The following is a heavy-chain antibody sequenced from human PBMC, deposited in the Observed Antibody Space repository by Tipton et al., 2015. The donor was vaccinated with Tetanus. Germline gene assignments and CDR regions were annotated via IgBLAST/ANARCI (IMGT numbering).Heavy chain of an antibody. Sequence: TLSLICTVSGDSISRGGYFWNWIRQRPGKGPEWIGYIYYSGSTYYNPSLKSRLSMSVDTSKNQFSLNLTSVTAADTAVYYCARDQAGGRVVRLNWFDPWGQGTLVTVSS. V-gene: IGHV4-31*03. CDR3: ARDQAGGRVVRLNWFDP. D-gene: IGHD6-6*01. CDR2: IYYSGST. CDR1: GDSISRGGYF. J-gene: IGHJ5*02.